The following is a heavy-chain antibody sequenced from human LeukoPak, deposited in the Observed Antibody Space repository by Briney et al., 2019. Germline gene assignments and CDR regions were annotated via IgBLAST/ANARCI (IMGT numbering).Heavy chain of an antibody. J-gene: IGHJ4*02. CDR1: GGSISSYY. CDR3: ARARRSSSPFDY. Sequence: PSETLSLTCTVSGGSISSYYWSWIRQPPGKGLEWIGYIYYSGSTNYNPSLKSRVTISVDRSKNQFSLKLSSVTAADTAVYYCARARRSSSPFDYWGQGTLVTVSS. V-gene: IGHV4-59*12. CDR2: IYYSGST. D-gene: IGHD6-6*01.